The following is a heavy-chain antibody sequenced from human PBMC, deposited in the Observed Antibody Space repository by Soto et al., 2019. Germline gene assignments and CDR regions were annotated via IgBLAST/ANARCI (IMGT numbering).Heavy chain of an antibody. V-gene: IGHV5-51*01. CDR1: GYNFACYW. J-gene: IGHJ4*02. D-gene: IGHD3-3*01. CDR3: ARGGVSTRTFDY. CDR2: IYPSDSDT. Sequence: PGESLKLSCKGAGYNFACYWIACVRQMPGKGLELMGIIYPSDSDTRYRPSFQGQVTISADKSISSAYLQWSSLRASDTAMYYCARGGVSTRTFDYWGQGTPVTVSS.